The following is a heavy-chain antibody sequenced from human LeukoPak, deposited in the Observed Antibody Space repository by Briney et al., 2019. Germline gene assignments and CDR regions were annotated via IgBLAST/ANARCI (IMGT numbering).Heavy chain of an antibody. CDR1: GGSISSSSYY. CDR3: ARGLIEVAAAGAPPHY. J-gene: IGHJ4*02. Sequence: SETLSLTCTVSGGSISSSSYYWGWIRQPPGKGLEWIGSIYYSGSTYYNPSLKSRVTISVDTSKNQFSLKLSSVTAADTAVYYCARGLIEVAAAGAPPHYWGQGTLVTVSS. D-gene: IGHD6-13*01. CDR2: IYYSGST. V-gene: IGHV4-39*07.